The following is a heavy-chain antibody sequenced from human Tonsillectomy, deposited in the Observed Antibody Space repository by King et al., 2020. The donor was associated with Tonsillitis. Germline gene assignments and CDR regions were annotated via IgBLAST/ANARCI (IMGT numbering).Heavy chain of an antibody. CDR3: SRGLKWEWIDY. D-gene: IGHD1-26*01. CDR2: RNPASGNT. J-gene: IGHJ4*02. Sequence: QLVQSGAEVKKPGASVKVSCKASGYTFSIYDLNWVRQATGQGLEWMGWRNPASGNTDYAQKFQGRVTMTMNTSISTAYMELSSLRSDDTAVYYWSRGLKWEWIDYWGQGSLVIVSS. V-gene: IGHV1-8*01. CDR1: GYTFSIYD.